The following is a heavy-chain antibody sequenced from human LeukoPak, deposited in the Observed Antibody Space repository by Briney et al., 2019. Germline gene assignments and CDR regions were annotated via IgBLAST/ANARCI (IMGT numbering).Heavy chain of an antibody. Sequence: ASVKVSCKASGYTFTSYDINWVRQATGQGLEWMGWMNPNSGNTGYAQKFQGRVTMTRNTSIRTAYMELNSLTSEDTAVYYCARGNAYGDPDWYFDHWGRGTLVTVSS. J-gene: IGHJ2*01. CDR3: ARGNAYGDPDWYFDH. V-gene: IGHV1-8*01. D-gene: IGHD4-17*01. CDR2: MNPNSGNT. CDR1: GYTFTSYD.